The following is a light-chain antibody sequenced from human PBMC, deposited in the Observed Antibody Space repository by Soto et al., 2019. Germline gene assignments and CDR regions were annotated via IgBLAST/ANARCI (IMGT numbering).Light chain of an antibody. Sequence: AIQLTQSPSSLSASVGDRVTITCRASQGISSALAWYQQKPGKAPKLLIYDASSLESGVPSRFGGSGSGTEFTLTISSLQPDDFATYYCQQYNSYSYTFGQGTKVDIK. V-gene: IGKV1-13*02. CDR2: DAS. CDR1: QGISSA. CDR3: QQYNSYSYT. J-gene: IGKJ2*01.